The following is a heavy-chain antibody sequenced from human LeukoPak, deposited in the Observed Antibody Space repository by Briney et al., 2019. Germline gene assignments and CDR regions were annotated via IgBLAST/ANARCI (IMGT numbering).Heavy chain of an antibody. V-gene: IGHV3-74*01. D-gene: IGHD3-22*01. Sequence: PGGSPRLSCAASGISFNNYWMHWVRQAPGKGLVWVSRVNSDGSSTVYADSVKGRFTISRDNARTTVYLQMSSLRLDDTATYYCATGLGHYYDYWGQGSLVTVSS. CDR1: GISFNNYW. J-gene: IGHJ4*02. CDR3: ATGLGHYYDY. CDR2: VNSDGSST.